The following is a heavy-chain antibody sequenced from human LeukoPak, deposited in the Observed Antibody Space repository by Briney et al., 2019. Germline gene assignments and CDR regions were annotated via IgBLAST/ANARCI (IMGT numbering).Heavy chain of an antibody. V-gene: IGHV3-7*01. Sequence: GGSLRLSCAASGFTFSSYWMSWVRQAPGKGLEWVANIKQDGSEKYYVDSVKGRFTISRDNAKNSLYLQMNSLRAEDTAVYYCARRPGGGYDWGYYYYYMDVWGKGTTVTVSS. CDR3: ARRPGGGYDWGYYYYYMDV. CDR2: IKQDGSEK. CDR1: GFTFSSYW. D-gene: IGHD5-12*01. J-gene: IGHJ6*03.